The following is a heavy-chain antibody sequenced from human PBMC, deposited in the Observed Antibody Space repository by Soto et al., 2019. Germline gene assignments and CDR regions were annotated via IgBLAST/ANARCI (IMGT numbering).Heavy chain of an antibody. Sequence: QVQLVQSGAELKRPGASVKVSCKSSGYTFTRYDFNWVRQATGQGPEWMGWMNPNSGNTGYAQKFQGRVTMTRDTSISTAYMELSSLRSDDTAVYYCARAPREWGFDYWGPGTLVTVSS. CDR3: ARAPREWGFDY. D-gene: IGHD3-3*01. CDR1: GYTFTRYD. V-gene: IGHV1-8*01. J-gene: IGHJ4*02. CDR2: MNPNSGNT.